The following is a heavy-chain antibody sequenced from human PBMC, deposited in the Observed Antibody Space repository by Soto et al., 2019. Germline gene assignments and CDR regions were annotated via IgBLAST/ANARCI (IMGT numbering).Heavy chain of an antibody. J-gene: IGHJ5*02. CDR3: ARVVGARGHGVDP. D-gene: IGHD1-26*01. Sequence: QVPLVQSGAEVKKPGASVTVSCTASGYTFTSSGISWVRQAPGQGLEWMGRISAYNGNTNYGQKLQGRATMTTDTSTSTAYMEPRSRRSDDTAVNYCARVVGARGHGVDPWGQGTLVTVSS. CDR2: ISAYNGNT. V-gene: IGHV1-18*01. CDR1: GYTFTSSG.